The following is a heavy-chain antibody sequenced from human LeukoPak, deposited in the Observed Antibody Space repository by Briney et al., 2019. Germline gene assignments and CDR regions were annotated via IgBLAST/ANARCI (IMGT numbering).Heavy chain of an antibody. D-gene: IGHD6-19*01. J-gene: IGHJ4*02. CDR1: GFTFSSYG. CDR3: ARDPAVASTPDY. V-gene: IGHV3-33*01. Sequence: GGSLRLSCAASGFTFSSYGMHWVRQAPGKGLEWVAVIWYDGSNKYYADSVKGRFTISRDNSKNTLYLQMNSLRAEDTAVYYCARDPAVASTPDYWGQGTLVTVSS. CDR2: IWYDGSNK.